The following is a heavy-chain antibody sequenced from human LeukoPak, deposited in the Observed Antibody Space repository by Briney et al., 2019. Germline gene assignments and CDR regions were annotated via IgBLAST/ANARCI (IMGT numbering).Heavy chain of an antibody. D-gene: IGHD1-26*01. J-gene: IGHJ4*02. CDR2: FDPEDGET. V-gene: IGHV1-24*01. CDR1: GYTLTELS. Sequence: ASVKLSCKVSGYTLTELSMRWVRQAPGKGLEWMGGFDPEDGETIYAQKFQGRVTMTEDTSTDTAYMELSSLRSEDTAVYYCATDLARGFIVGATSYWGQGTLVTVSS. CDR3: ATDLARGFIVGATSY.